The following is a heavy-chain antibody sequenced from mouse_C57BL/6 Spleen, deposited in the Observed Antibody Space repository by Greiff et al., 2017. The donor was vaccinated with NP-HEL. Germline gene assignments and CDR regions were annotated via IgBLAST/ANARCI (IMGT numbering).Heavy chain of an antibody. J-gene: IGHJ1*03. D-gene: IGHD1-1*01. Sequence: DVKLVESGGDLVKPGGSLKLSCAASGFTFSSYGMSWVRQTPDKRLEWVATISSGGSYTYYPDSVKGRFTISRDNAKNTLYLQMSSLKSEDTAMYYCARPHYYGSSDWYFDVWGTGTTVTVSS. CDR3: ARPHYYGSSDWYFDV. CDR1: GFTFSSYG. CDR2: ISSGGSYT. V-gene: IGHV5-6*02.